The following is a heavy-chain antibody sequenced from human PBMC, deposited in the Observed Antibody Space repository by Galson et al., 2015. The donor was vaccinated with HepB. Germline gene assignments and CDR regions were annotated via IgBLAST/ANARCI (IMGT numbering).Heavy chain of an antibody. CDR1: GFAFDTHA. Sequence: SLRLSCAASGFAFDTHAMSWVRQAPGRGLEWISGISGDGDSTFYADSVKGRFTVSRDNSNNMLYLQMNSLRAEDAGLYFCAKVFPEKTDGWYRQALYYFDSWGQGTRVTVSS. CDR3: AKVFPEKTDGWYRQALYYFDS. CDR2: ISGDGDST. V-gene: IGHV3-23*01. J-gene: IGHJ4*02. D-gene: IGHD6-19*01.